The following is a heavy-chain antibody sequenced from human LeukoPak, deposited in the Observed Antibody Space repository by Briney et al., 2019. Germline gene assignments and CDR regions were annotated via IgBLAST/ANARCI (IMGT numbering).Heavy chain of an antibody. CDR2: VHHSGIT. D-gene: IGHD2-8*01. Sequence: SETLSLTCSVSGSSVSSGTYYWSWIRQPPGKGLEWIGNVHHSGITNYNSSLKSQVIISLDTSKNQFSLKLSSVTAADTALYYCARGVLYWGQGTLVTVPS. J-gene: IGHJ4*01. V-gene: IGHV4-61*01. CDR3: ARGVLY. CDR1: GSSVSSGTYY.